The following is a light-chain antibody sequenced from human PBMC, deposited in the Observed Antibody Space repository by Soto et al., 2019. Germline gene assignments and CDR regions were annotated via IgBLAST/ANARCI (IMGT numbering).Light chain of an antibody. CDR1: SSDIGAYNY. Sequence: QSALTQPASVSGSPGQSITISCIGTSSDIGAYNYVSWYQQYPDKAPKLMIYDVSDRPSEVSNRFSGSKSGNTASLTISGLQAEDEADYYCSSYTSISTLIFGGGTKLTVL. CDR3: SSYTSISTLI. CDR2: DVS. V-gene: IGLV2-14*01. J-gene: IGLJ2*01.